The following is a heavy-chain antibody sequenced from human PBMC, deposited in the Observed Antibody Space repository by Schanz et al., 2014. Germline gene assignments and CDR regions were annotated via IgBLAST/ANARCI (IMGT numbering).Heavy chain of an antibody. CDR1: GYTFTDYG. J-gene: IGHJ6*03. Sequence: QVQLVQSGGEMKKPGASVKVSCKASGYTFTDYGLSWVRQAPGQGLEWLGWIRPDNGNTNYAQKLQGRVTITADKATSTASMELSSLRSEDTAVYYCAGAYCSSTSCYAGYYYMDVWGKGTTVAVSS. V-gene: IGHV1-18*01. D-gene: IGHD2-2*01. CDR3: AGAYCSSTSCYAGYYYMDV. CDR2: IRPDNGNT.